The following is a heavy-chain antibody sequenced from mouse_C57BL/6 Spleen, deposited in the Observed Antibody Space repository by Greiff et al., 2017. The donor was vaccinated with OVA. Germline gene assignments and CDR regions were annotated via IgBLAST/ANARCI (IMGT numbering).Heavy chain of an antibody. D-gene: IGHD1-1*01. CDR3: AIITTVVDY. CDR1: GYTFTDYY. J-gene: IGHJ2*01. CDR2: INPNNGGT. Sequence: EVQLQQSGPELVKPGASVKISCKASGYTFTDYYMNWVKQSHGKSLEWIGDINPNNGGTSYNQKFKGKATLTVDKSSSTAYMELRSLTSEDSAVYYCAIITTVVDYWGQGTTLTVSS. V-gene: IGHV1-26*01.